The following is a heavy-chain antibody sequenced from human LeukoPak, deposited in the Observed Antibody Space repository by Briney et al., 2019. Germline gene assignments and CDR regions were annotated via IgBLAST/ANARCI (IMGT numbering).Heavy chain of an antibody. CDR2: INPNSDGT. J-gene: IGHJ4*02. V-gene: IGHV1-2*02. Sequence: ASVKVSCKASGYTFTAYYIHWVRQAPGQGLEWMGWINPNSDGTNYAQKFQGRVTVTRNTSISTAYMELSRLRSDDTAVYYCARPPTYYYDSSGYYIDYWGQGTLVTVSS. CDR1: GYTFTAYY. D-gene: IGHD3-22*01. CDR3: ARPPTYYYDSSGYYIDY.